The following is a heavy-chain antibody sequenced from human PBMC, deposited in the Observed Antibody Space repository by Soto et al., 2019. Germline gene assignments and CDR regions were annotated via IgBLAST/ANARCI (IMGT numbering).Heavy chain of an antibody. CDR2: VSGSGRST. V-gene: IGHV3-23*01. CDR3: AKDSVLFSTGGYFASPLNY. CDR1: GFPFNSYA. J-gene: IGHJ4*02. Sequence: PGGSLRLSCAASGFPFNSYAMTWVRQAPGKGLERVSTVSGSGRSTYYADSVKGRFTISRDNSKNTLYLQKSSLRAEDTAVYYCAKDSVLFSTGGYFASPLNYWGPGTLVTVSS. D-gene: IGHD1-26*01.